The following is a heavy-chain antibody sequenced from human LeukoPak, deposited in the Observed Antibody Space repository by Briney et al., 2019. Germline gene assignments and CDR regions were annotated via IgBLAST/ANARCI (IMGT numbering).Heavy chain of an antibody. V-gene: IGHV4-59*01. CDR2: IYYSGGT. Sequence: PSETLSLTCTVSGGSISSYYWSWIRQPPGKGLEWIGYIYYSGGTNYNPSLKSRVTISVDTSKNQFSLKLSSVTAADTAVYYCARSVEGYCRGGSCYYYSYYMDVWGKGTTVTVSS. J-gene: IGHJ6*03. CDR3: ARSVEGYCRGGSCYYYSYYMDV. D-gene: IGHD2-15*01. CDR1: GGSISSYY.